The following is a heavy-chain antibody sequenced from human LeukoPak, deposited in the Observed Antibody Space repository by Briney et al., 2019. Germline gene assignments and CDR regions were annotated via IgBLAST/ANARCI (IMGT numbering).Heavy chain of an antibody. CDR1: GGSISSYY. D-gene: IGHD2-2*01. CDR2: IYYSGST. J-gene: IGHJ4*02. V-gene: IGHV4-59*01. CDR3: ARVRTYCSSTSCPPSFDY. Sequence: SETLSLTCTVSGGSISSYYWSWIRQPPGKGLEWIGYIYYSGSTNYNPSLKSRVTISVDTSKNQFSLKLSSVTAADTAVYYCARVRTYCSSTSCPPSFDYWGQGTLVTVSS.